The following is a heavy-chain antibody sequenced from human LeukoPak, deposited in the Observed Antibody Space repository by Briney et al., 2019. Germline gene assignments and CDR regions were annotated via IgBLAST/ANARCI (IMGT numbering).Heavy chain of an antibody. CDR3: ARRGSSWYLPFDP. J-gene: IGHJ5*02. Sequence: SQTLSLTCTVSGGSISSGGYYWSWIRQHPGKGLEWIGYIYYSGSTYYDPSLKSRVTISVDTSKNQFSLKLSSVTAADTAVYYCARRGSSWYLPFDPWGQGTLVTVSS. CDR1: GGSISSGGYY. D-gene: IGHD6-13*01. CDR2: IYYSGST. V-gene: IGHV4-31*03.